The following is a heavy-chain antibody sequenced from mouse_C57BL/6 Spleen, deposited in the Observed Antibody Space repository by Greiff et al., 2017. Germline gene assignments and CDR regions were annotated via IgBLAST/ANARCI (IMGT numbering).Heavy chain of an antibody. J-gene: IGHJ2*01. CDR3: TRADYGSRGNYFDY. CDR2: ISSGGDYI. D-gene: IGHD1-1*01. V-gene: IGHV5-9-1*02. CDR1: GFTFSSYA. Sequence: EVHLVESGEGLVKPGGSLKLSCAASGFTFSSYAMSWVRQTPEKRLEWVAYISSGGDYIYYADTVKGRFTISRDNARNTLYLQMSSLKSEDTAMYYCTRADYGSRGNYFDYWGQGTTLTVSS.